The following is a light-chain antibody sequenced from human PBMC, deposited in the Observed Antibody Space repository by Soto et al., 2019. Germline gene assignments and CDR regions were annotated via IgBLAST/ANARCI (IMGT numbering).Light chain of an antibody. Sequence: SGLTQPASVSGSPGRSITRACTGTSSDGGDYKYVSCYQQHPGKAPKLVISEVSNRPSGISNRFSGSKSGNTASLTISGLQAEDEADYYCSSYTTIFTYVFGTGTKVTVL. J-gene: IGLJ1*01. CDR2: EVS. CDR3: SSYTTIFTYV. CDR1: SSDGGDYKY. V-gene: IGLV2-14*01.